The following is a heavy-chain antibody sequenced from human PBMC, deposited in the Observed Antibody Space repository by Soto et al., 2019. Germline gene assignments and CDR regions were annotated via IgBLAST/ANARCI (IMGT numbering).Heavy chain of an antibody. Sequence: QVQLVQSGAEVKKTGASVKVSCKASGYTFTGYQMHWVRQAPGQGLEWMGWFNPNSGGTNYAQKFQGRGTMTGDTAISTADMELNRLTSDDTAGYYCARGRDIGSPGNCGKGTLVSVSS. V-gene: IGHV1-2*02. J-gene: IGHJ4*02. CDR2: FNPNSGGT. CDR1: GYTFTGYQ. D-gene: IGHD2-15*01. CDR3: ARGRDIGSPGN.